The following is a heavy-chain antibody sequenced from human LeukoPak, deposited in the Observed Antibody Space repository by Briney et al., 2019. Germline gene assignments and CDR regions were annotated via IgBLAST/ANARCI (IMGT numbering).Heavy chain of an antibody. V-gene: IGHV3-21*01. CDR2: ISSSSSYI. CDR3: AKIVAVAGLQRGFDY. Sequence: GGSLRLSCAASGFTFSSYSMNWVRQAPGKGLEWVSSISSSSSYIYYADSVKGRFTISRDNAKNSLYLQMNSLRAEDTAVYYCAKIVAVAGLQRGFDYWGQGTLVTVSS. J-gene: IGHJ4*02. D-gene: IGHD6-19*01. CDR1: GFTFSSYS.